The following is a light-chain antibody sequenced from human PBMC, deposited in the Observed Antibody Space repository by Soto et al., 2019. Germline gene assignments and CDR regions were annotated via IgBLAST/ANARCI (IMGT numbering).Light chain of an antibody. CDR3: QSYDSSLSGSGV. Sequence: QSVLTQPPSVSGAPGQRVTISGTGSSSNIGAGYDVHWYQQLPGTAPKLLIYGNSNRPSGVPDRFSGSKSGTSASLAIPGLQAEDEADYYCQSYDSSLSGSGVFGGGTKVTVL. J-gene: IGLJ2*01. CDR2: GNS. CDR1: SSNIGAGYD. V-gene: IGLV1-40*01.